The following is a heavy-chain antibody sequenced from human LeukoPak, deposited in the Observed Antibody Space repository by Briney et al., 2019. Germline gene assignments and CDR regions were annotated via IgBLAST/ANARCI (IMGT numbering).Heavy chain of an antibody. V-gene: IGHV3-23*01. J-gene: IGHJ4*02. Sequence: PGGSLRLSCAASGFTFSSYSMNWVRQAQGKGLEWVSAISGSGGSTYYADSVKGRFTISRDNSKNTLYLQMNSLRAEDTAVYYCAKPVITSHLDYFDYWGQGTLVTVSS. CDR2: ISGSGGST. CDR3: AKPVITSHLDYFDY. CDR1: GFTFSSYS. D-gene: IGHD2-2*01.